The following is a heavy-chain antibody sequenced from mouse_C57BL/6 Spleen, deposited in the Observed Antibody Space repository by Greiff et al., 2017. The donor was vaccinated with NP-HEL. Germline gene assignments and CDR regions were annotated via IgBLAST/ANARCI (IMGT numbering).Heavy chain of an antibody. CDR1: GYTFTSYT. Sequence: QVQLQQSGAELARPGASVKMSCKASGYTFTSYTMHWVKQRPGQGLEWIGYINPSSGYTKYNQKFKDKATLTADKSSSTAYMQLSSLTSEDSAVYYCARCPPVYGSSSYYAMDYWGQGTSVTVSS. CDR3: ARCPPVYGSSSYYAMDY. J-gene: IGHJ4*01. V-gene: IGHV1-4*01. D-gene: IGHD1-1*01. CDR2: INPSSGYT.